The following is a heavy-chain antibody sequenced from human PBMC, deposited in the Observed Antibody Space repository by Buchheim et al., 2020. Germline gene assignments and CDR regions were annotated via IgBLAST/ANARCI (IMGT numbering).Heavy chain of an antibody. CDR2: ISSSSSTI. V-gene: IGHV3-48*04. Sequence: EVQLVESGGGLVQPGGSLRLSCAASGFTFSSYSMNWVRQVPGKGLEWVSYISSSSSTIYYADSVKGRFTISRDNAKNSLYLQMNSLRAEDTAVYYCATALVAGNYYYYGMDVWGQGTT. CDR3: ATALVAGNYYYYGMDV. CDR1: GFTFSSYS. D-gene: IGHD6-19*01. J-gene: IGHJ6*02.